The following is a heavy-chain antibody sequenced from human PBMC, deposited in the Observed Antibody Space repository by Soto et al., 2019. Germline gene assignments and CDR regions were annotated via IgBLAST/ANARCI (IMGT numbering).Heavy chain of an antibody. CDR1: GFTFSSYG. D-gene: IGHD3-10*01. V-gene: IGHV3-33*01. Sequence: GGSLRLSCAASGFTFSSYGMHWVRQAPGKGLEWVAVIWYDGSNKYYADSVKGRFTISRDNSKNTLYLQINSLRAEDTAVYYCARAVDTSIVTTNTKGGLWFGELPNWFDPWGQGTLVTVSS. CDR3: ARAVDTSIVTTNTKGGLWFGELPNWFDP. CDR2: IWYDGSNK. J-gene: IGHJ5*02.